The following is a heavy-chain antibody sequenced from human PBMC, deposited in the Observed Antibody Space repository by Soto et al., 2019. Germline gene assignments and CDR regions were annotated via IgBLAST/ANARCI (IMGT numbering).Heavy chain of an antibody. CDR1: GFTFSIYA. V-gene: IGHV3-23*01. J-gene: IGHJ4*02. D-gene: IGHD3-3*01. CDR2: ISGSGGST. CDR3: AKDSEETRITIFGVVITVPDY. Sequence: GSLRLSCAASGFTFSIYAMSWVRQAPGKGLEWVSAISGSGGSTYYADSVKGRFTISRDNSKNTLYLQMNSLRAEDTAVYYCAKDSEETRITIFGVVITVPDYWGQGTLVTVSS.